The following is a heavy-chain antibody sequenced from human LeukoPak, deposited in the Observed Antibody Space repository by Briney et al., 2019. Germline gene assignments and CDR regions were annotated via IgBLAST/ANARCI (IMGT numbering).Heavy chain of an antibody. Sequence: GGSLRLSCAASGFTFKKYGMAWVRQTPGKGLEWVSTIGEQYDNKHYADSVKGRFTISRDNSKNTVFLLMNGLRAEDTAVYYCVRAYSRGYSDDFDYWGQGTLVTVSS. CDR1: GFTFKKYG. V-gene: IGHV3-23*01. CDR3: VRAYSRGYSDDFDY. J-gene: IGHJ4*02. CDR2: IGEQYDNK. D-gene: IGHD6-25*01.